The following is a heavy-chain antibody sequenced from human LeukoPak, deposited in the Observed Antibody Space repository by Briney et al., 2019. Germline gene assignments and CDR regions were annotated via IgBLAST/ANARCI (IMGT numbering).Heavy chain of an antibody. CDR2: IYYIGST. CDR3: ARVVGATGSSDY. Sequence: ETLSLTCTVSGGSISSDYWSWIRQPPGKGLEWIGYIYYIGSTNYNPSLKSRIAISVDTSKSHFSLKLSSVTAADTAVYYCARVVGATGSSDYWGQGTLVTVSS. D-gene: IGHD1-26*01. V-gene: IGHV4-59*01. CDR1: GGSISSDY. J-gene: IGHJ4*02.